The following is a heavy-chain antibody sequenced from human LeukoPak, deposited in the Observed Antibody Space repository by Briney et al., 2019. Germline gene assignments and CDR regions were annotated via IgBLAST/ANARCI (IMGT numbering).Heavy chain of an antibody. D-gene: IGHD1-26*01. J-gene: IGHJ6*03. V-gene: IGHV4-61*02. CDR3: ARDKGARGSSNYYFYMDV. Sequence: SETLSLTCTVSGGSISSGSYYWSWIRQPAGKGLEWIGRIYTSGSTNYNPSLKSRVTISVDTSKNQFSLKLSSVAAADTAVYYCARDKGARGSSNYYFYMDVWGKGTTVTVSS. CDR2: IYTSGST. CDR1: GGSISSGSYY.